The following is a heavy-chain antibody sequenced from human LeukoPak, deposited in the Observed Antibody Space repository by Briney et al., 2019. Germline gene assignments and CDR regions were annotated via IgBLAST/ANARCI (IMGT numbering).Heavy chain of an antibody. CDR3: ARASLGLRLGELSLYPAFDY. D-gene: IGHD3-16*02. CDR1: GGSISSSNW. J-gene: IGHJ4*02. V-gene: IGHV4-4*02. CDR2: INHSGST. Sequence: SETLSLTCAVSGGSISSSNWWSWVRQPPGKGLEWIGEINHSGSTNYNPSLKSRVTISVDTSKNQFSLKLSSVTAADTAVYYCARASLGLRLGELSLYPAFDYWGQGTLVTVSS.